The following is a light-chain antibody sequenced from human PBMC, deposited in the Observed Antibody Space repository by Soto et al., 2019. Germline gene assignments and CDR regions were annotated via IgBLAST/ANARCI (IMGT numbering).Light chain of an antibody. J-gene: IGKJ4*01. Sequence: EIVMTQSPATLSVSPGERATLSCRASQSVSSNLAGYQQKPGQAPRLLIYGASTRATGIPSRFSGSGSGTEFTLTISSLQSEDFAVYYCQQYNNWPPAHTFGGGTKVEVK. CDR1: QSVSSN. CDR2: GAS. V-gene: IGKV3-15*01. CDR3: QQYNNWPPAHT.